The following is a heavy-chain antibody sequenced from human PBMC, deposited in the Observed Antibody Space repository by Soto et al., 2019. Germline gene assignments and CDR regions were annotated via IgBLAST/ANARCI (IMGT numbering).Heavy chain of an antibody. V-gene: IGHV4-31*03. Sequence: QVQLQESGPGLVKTSQTLSLTCTVSGGSISSGDYYWSWIRQQPGKGLEWIGYIYYGGGAFYNPSLNTRATILVDWSKDQFSLKVTSVTAADTAVYYCTRDLTGCCRFDPWGQGTVVTVSS. CDR2: IYYGGGA. J-gene: IGHJ5*02. CDR3: TRDLTGCCRFDP. D-gene: IGHD2-15*01. CDR1: GGSISSGDYY.